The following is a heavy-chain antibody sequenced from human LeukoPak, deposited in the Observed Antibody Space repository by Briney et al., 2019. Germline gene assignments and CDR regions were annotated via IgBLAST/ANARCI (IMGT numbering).Heavy chain of an antibody. V-gene: IGHV4-59*01. CDR1: GGSISSYY. CDR3: ARTTLIGRGVVLTNWFDP. Sequence: SETLSRTCTVSGGSISSYYWSWIRQPPGKGLEWIGYIYYSGSTNYNPSLKSRVTISVDTSKNQFSLKLSSVTAADTAVYYCARTTLIGRGVVLTNWFDPWGQGTLVTVSS. J-gene: IGHJ5*02. CDR2: IYYSGST. D-gene: IGHD3-10*01.